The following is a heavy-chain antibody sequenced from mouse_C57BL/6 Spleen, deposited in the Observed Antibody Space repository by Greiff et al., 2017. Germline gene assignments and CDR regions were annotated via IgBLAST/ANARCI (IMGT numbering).Heavy chain of an antibody. CDR2: IYPGDGDT. CDR3: ARENYYYGYDGWFAY. V-gene: IGHV1-82*01. CDR1: GYAFSSSW. Sequence: QVQLQQSGPELVKPGASVKISCKASGYAFSSSWMNWVKQRPGKGLEWIGRIYPGDGDTNYNGKFTGKATLTADKSSSTAYMQLSSRTSEDSAVYFCARENYYYGYDGWFAYWGQGTLVTVSA. J-gene: IGHJ3*01. D-gene: IGHD2-2*01.